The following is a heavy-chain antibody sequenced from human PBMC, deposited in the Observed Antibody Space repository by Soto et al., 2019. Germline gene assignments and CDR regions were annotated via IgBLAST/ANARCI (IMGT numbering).Heavy chain of an antibody. CDR2: IWYDGSEK. V-gene: IGHV3-33*01. CDR3: ARDFPDRLVAAAEWFDP. D-gene: IGHD2-2*01. Sequence: QEQLVESGGGVVQPGSSLTLSCAASGFTFGSCGMHWVRQAPGKGLEWVAIIWYDGSEKYYADSVKGRFSISRDNSKNMVCLQMNSLRVEDTAVYYCARDFPDRLVAAAEWFDPRAQGTLVTVS. J-gene: IGHJ5*02. CDR1: GFTFGSCG.